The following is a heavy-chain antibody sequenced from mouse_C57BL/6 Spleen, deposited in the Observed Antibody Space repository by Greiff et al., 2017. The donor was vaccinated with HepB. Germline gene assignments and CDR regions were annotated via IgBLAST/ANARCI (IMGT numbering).Heavy chain of an antibody. CDR2: IYPGNSDT. CDR1: GYTFTSYW. J-gene: IGHJ3*01. V-gene: IGHV1-5*01. D-gene: IGHD2-5*01. CDR3: TGTIYYSNWAWFAY. Sequence: VHVKQSGTVLARPGASVKMSCKTSGYTFTSYWMHWVKQRPGQGLEWIGAIYPGNSDTSYNQKFKGQAKLTAVTSASTAYMELSSLTNEDSAVYDCTGTIYYSNWAWFAYWGQGTRVTVSA.